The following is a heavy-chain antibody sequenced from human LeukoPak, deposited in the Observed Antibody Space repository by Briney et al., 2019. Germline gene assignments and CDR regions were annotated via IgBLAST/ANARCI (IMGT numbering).Heavy chain of an antibody. CDR3: ARDVRYREVFEGVYYYMDV. Sequence: SETLSLTCTVSGGSISSYYWSWIRQPAGKGLEWIGRIYTSGGTNYNPSLKSRVTMSVDTSKNQFSLKLSSVTAADTAVYYCARDVRYREVFEGVYYYMDVWGKGTTVTVSS. CDR2: IYTSGGT. J-gene: IGHJ6*03. V-gene: IGHV4-4*07. CDR1: GGSISSYY. D-gene: IGHD3-16*02.